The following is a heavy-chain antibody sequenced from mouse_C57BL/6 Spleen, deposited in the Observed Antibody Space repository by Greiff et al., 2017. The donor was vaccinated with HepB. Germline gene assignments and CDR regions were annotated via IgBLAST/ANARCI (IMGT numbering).Heavy chain of an antibody. CDR3: ARIYYGYFDY. J-gene: IGHJ2*01. D-gene: IGHD2-1*01. Sequence: EVHLVESGGGLVKPGGSLKLSCAASGFTFSDYGMHWVRQAPEKGLEWVAYISSGSSTIYYADTVKGRFTISRDNAKNTLFLQMTSLRSEDTAMYYCARIYYGYFDYWGQGTTLTVSS. V-gene: IGHV5-17*01. CDR2: ISSGSSTI. CDR1: GFTFSDYG.